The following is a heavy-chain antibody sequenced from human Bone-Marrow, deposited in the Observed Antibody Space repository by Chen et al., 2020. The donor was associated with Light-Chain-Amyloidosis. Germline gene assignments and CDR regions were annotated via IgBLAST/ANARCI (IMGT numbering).Heavy chain of an antibody. CDR3: ARGKAVAVFDYGMDV. V-gene: IGHV3-21*01. J-gene: IGHJ6*02. CDR2: MTNSGSKI. CDR1: GFTLNSYT. D-gene: IGHD6-19*01. Sequence: EVQLVESGGGLVKPGGSLRLSCRASGFTLNSYTMKWVRQAPGKGLELVSSMTNSGSKIYYADSVKGRFTISRDNAENSVYLQMNSLRVEDTALYYCARGKAVAVFDYGMDVWGQGTTVTVSS.